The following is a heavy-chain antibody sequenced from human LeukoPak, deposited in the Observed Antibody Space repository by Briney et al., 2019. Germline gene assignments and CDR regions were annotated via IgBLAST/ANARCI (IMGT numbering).Heavy chain of an antibody. CDR2: IYPGDSDT. CDR1: GYSFTSYW. V-gene: IGHV5-51*01. D-gene: IGHD3-9*01. CDR3: ARPGYHDILTGYLAAPFDI. J-gene: IGHJ3*02. Sequence: GESLKISCKGSGYSFTSYWIGWVRQMPGKGLEWMGIIYPGDSDTRYSPSFQGQVTISADKSISTAYLQWSSLKASDTAMYYCARPGYHDILTGYLAAPFDIWGQGTMVTVSS.